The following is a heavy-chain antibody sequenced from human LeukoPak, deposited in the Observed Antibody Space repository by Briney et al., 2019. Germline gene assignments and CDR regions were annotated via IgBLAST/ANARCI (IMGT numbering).Heavy chain of an antibody. CDR1: GFTFTTYW. CDR2: INSDGSIT. V-gene: IGHV3-74*01. Sequence: GGSLRLSCAASGFTFTTYWMHWVRQAPGKGLVWVQHINSDGSITSYADSVKGRFTISRDNAKNTLYLQMNSLRAEDTAVYYCARDAVDTANAVWGQGTMVTVSS. D-gene: IGHD5-18*01. CDR3: ARDAVDTANAV. J-gene: IGHJ3*01.